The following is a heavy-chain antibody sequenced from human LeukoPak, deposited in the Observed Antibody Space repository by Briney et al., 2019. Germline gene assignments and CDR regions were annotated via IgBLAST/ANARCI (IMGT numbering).Heavy chain of an antibody. V-gene: IGHV1-2*02. J-gene: IGHJ4*02. CDR3: AVRSTVDIPIY. CDR2: ITPNSGAT. Sequence: ASVKLSCKAARYTFTGYYLHWVRQAPGQGLEWIGWITPNSGATNYALKLQGRLTMARDTSTGTAYMEVSGLTSADTAVNYCAVRSTVDIPIYWGQGTLVTVSS. D-gene: IGHD5-12*01. CDR1: RYTFTGYY.